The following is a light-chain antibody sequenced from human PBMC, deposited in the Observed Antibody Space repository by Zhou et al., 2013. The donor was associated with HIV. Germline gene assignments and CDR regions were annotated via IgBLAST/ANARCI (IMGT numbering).Light chain of an antibody. V-gene: IGKV1-5*03. Sequence: DIQMTQSPSTLSASVGDRVTITCRASQYISSWLAWYQQKPGKAPKLLIYKASSLESGVPSRFSGSGSGTEFTLTISSLQPDDFATYYCQQYNSYSWTFGQGTKGGNQ. J-gene: IGKJ1*01. CDR1: QYISSW. CDR3: QQYNSYSWT. CDR2: KAS.